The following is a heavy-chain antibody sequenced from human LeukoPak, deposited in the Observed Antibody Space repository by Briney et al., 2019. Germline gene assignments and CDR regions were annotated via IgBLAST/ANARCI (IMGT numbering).Heavy chain of an antibody. V-gene: IGHV1-69*05. D-gene: IGHD3-22*01. Sequence: SVKVSCKASGGTFSSYAISWVRQAPGQGLEWMGRIIPIFGTANYAQRFQGRVTITTDESTSTAYMELSSLRSEDTAVYYCASWPYYYDSSGYYYFDYWGQGTLVTVSS. CDR2: IIPIFGTA. CDR1: GGTFSSYA. J-gene: IGHJ4*02. CDR3: ASWPYYYDSSGYYYFDY.